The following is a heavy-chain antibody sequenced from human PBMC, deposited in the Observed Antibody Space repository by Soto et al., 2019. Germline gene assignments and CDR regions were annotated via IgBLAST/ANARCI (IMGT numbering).Heavy chain of an antibody. D-gene: IGHD2-2*02. CDR1: GGSFSGYY. CDR2: INHSGST. V-gene: IGHV4-34*01. J-gene: IGHJ5*02. Sequence: SETLSLTCAVYGGSFSGYYWSWIRQPPGKGLEWIGEINHSGSTNYNPSLKSRVTISVDTSKNQFSLKLSSVTAADTAVYYCARAGGHCSSTICYTGPSYNWFDPWGQGTLVTVSS. CDR3: ARAGGHCSSTICYTGPSYNWFDP.